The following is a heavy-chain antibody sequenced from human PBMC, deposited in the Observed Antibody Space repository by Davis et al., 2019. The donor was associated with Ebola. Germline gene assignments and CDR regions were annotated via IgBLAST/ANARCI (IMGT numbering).Heavy chain of an antibody. Sequence: GGSLRLSCAASGFTFGDYGMYWVRQAPGKGLEWVSGITWSGGATGYADSVKGRFTISRDNSKNTLYLQMNSLTTDDTAVYYCARDRSWNDALNLWGQGTMVTVSS. D-gene: IGHD1-1*01. V-gene: IGHV3-20*04. J-gene: IGHJ3*01. CDR3: ARDRSWNDALNL. CDR1: GFTFGDYG. CDR2: ITWSGGAT.